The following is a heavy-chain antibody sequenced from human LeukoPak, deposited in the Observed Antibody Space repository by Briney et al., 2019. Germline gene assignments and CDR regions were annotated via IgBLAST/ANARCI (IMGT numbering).Heavy chain of an antibody. D-gene: IGHD1-1*01. J-gene: IGHJ4*02. V-gene: IGHV3-15*01. CDR3: TTGYNWYDDLDY. CDR2: IKSKTDGGTT. Sequence: KPGGSLRLSCSASGFSFSDHYMSWMRQAPGQGLEWVGRIKSKTDGGTTDYAAPVKGRFTISRDDSKNTLYLQMNSLKTEDTAVYYCTTGYNWYDDLDYWGQGTLVTVSS. CDR1: GFSFSDHY.